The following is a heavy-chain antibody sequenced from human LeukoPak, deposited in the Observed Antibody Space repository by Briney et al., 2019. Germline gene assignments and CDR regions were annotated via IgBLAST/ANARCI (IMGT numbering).Heavy chain of an antibody. J-gene: IGHJ4*02. D-gene: IGHD3-22*01. V-gene: IGHV1-2*02. Sequence: ASVKVSSKPSGYTFTGYPMHRVPQAPGQGLESMGWTNPNTGGTNYAQKFQGTVTMARDTSIRTAYMELSRLRSDDTAVYYCARVHSSGYYSRGVFDYWGQGTLVTASS. CDR1: GYTFTGYP. CDR3: ARVHSSGYYSRGVFDY. CDR2: TNPNTGGT.